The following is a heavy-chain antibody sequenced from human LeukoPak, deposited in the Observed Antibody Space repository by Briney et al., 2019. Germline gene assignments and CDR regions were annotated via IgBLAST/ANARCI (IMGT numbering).Heavy chain of an antibody. CDR3: ARTRVIAARPHFDY. J-gene: IGHJ4*02. D-gene: IGHD6-6*01. CDR1: GFSLSTSGMS. V-gene: IGHV2-70*11. Sequence: RESGPALVKPTQTLTLTCTFSGFSLSTSGMSVSWIRQPPGKALEWLARIDWDADRYYSTSLKTRLTISKDTSTNQVVLTMTNMDPVDTATYYCARTRVIAARPHFDYWGQGTLVTVSS. CDR2: IDWDADR.